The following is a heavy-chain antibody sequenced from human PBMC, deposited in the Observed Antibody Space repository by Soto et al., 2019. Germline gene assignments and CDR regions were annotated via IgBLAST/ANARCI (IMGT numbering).Heavy chain of an antibody. J-gene: IGHJ4*02. CDR3: ARDSSYDSTGYYDY. Sequence: GALRLSCAASGFTFSNYDMNWVRQAPGKGLEWVSYISKSDNIIYYADSVKGRFTISRDNAKNSLYLQMNSLRVEDTAVYFCARDSSYDSTGYYDYWGQGTLVTVSS. D-gene: IGHD3-22*01. CDR1: GFTFSNYD. CDR2: ISKSDNII. V-gene: IGHV3-48*03.